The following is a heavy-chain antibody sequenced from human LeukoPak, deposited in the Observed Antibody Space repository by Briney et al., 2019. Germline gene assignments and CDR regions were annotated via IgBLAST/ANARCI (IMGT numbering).Heavy chain of an antibody. Sequence: GGSLRLSCAASGFSFSSYAMNWVRQATGKGLEWVSIIFGNGDTTYYADSVKGRFTVYRDNSKYTLYLHMNDVRPDDTAIYYCAKRNTMVRGGPCFDYWGQGLLVTVSS. CDR2: IFGNGDTT. D-gene: IGHD3-10*01. J-gene: IGHJ4*02. CDR1: GFSFSSYA. V-gene: IGHV3-23*01. CDR3: AKRNTMVRGGPCFDY.